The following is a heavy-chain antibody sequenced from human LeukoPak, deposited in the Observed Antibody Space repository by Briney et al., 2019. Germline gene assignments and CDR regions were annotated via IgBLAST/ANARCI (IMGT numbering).Heavy chain of an antibody. CDR3: ARETRLHSGCYSNDAFDI. J-gene: IGHJ3*02. Sequence: PSETLSLTCTVSGGSISSYYWSWIRQPPGKGLEWIGYISYSGSTDYNPSLKSRVTISLDTSKNQFSLRLSSVTAADTAVYYCARETRLHSGCYSNDAFDIWGQGTMVTVSS. CDR1: GGSISSYY. V-gene: IGHV4-59*01. CDR2: ISYSGST. D-gene: IGHD1-26*01.